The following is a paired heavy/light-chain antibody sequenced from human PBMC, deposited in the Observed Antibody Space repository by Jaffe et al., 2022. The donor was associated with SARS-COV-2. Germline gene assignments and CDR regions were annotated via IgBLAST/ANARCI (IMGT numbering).Heavy chain of an antibody. V-gene: IGHV1-2*05. J-gene: IGHJ4*02. CDR3: ARGFSYGCDY. Sequence: QVNLMQSGAEVKKPGASVKVSCRASGYTFTGHYIHWVRQAPGQGLEWMGRIDANSGVTKYAQKFQGRVTMTRDTSISTAYMELTSLSSDDMVVYYCARGFSYGCDYWGQGTLVIVSS. CDR1: GYTFTGHY. CDR2: IDANSGVT. D-gene: IGHD5-18*01.
Light chain of an antibody. J-gene: IGLJ3*02. V-gene: IGLV2-8*01. Sequence: QSALTQPPSASGSPGQSVTISCTGTSSDVGGYNYVSWYQQHPGKAPKFMIYEVSKRPSGVPDRFSGSKSGNTASLTVSGLQAEDEADYYCYSYAGSSNWVFGGGTKLTVL. CDR3: YSYAGSSNWV. CDR2: EVS. CDR1: SSDVGGYNY.